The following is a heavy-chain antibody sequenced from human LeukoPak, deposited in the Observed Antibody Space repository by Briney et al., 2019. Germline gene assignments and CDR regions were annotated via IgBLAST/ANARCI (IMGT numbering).Heavy chain of an antibody. CDR2: INHSGST. CDR3: ARVTRVWNSYGAFVLCY. CDR1: GGSFSGYY. V-gene: IGHV4-34*01. Sequence: SETLSLTCAVYGGSFSGYYWSWIRQPPGKGLEWIGEINHSGSTNYNPSLKSRVTISVDTSKNQFSLKLSSVTAADTAVYYCARVTRVWNSYGAFVLCYWGQGTLVTVSS. D-gene: IGHD5-18*01. J-gene: IGHJ4*02.